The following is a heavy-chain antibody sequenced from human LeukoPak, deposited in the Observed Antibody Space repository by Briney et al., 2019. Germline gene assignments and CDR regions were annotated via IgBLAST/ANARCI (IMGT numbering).Heavy chain of an antibody. CDR3: ARADYGDYEGAADYYGMDV. CDR2: IYYSGST. CDR1: GGSVSSGSYY. D-gene: IGHD4-17*01. V-gene: IGHV4-61*01. J-gene: IGHJ6*02. Sequence: SETLSLTCTVSGGSVSSGSYYWSWIRQPPGKGLEWIGYIYYSGSTNYNPSLKSRVTISVDTSKNQFSLKLSSVTAADTAVYYCARADYGDYEGAADYYGMDVWSQGTTVTVSS.